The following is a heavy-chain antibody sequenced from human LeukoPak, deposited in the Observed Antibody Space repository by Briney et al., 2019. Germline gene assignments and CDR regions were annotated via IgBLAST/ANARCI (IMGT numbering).Heavy chain of an antibody. D-gene: IGHD4-11*01. CDR1: GFTFSSYG. CDR2: IRYDGSNK. CDR3: ARTGADHNDYSLYRWFDP. Sequence: GGSLRLSCAASGFTFSSYGMHWVRQAPGKGLEWVAFIRYDGSNKYYADSVKGRFTISRDNSKNTLYLQMNSLRVEDTGVYYCARTGADHNDYSLYRWFDPWGQGTLVTVSS. V-gene: IGHV3-30*02. J-gene: IGHJ5*02.